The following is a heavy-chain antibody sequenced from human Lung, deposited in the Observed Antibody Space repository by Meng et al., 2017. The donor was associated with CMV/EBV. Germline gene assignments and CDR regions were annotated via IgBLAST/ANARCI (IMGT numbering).Heavy chain of an antibody. D-gene: IGHD1-26*01. J-gene: IGHJ4*02. CDR2: INAYNGDT. CDR1: GYTLTNYG. CDR3: ARVEVGITSGDY. Sequence: QAQLVQSGGEVEKPGAAVQVSCKSSGYTLTNYGITWVRQSPGQGLEWMGWINAYNGDTNYAQTLQGRVTMTTDTSTSTAYMELRSLRSDDTAVYYCARVEVGITSGDYWGQGTLVTVSS. V-gene: IGHV1-18*01.